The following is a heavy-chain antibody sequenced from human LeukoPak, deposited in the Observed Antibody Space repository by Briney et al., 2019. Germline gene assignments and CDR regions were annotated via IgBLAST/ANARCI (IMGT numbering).Heavy chain of an antibody. CDR3: ARLSPGEWLVGSNWFDP. CDR2: INHSGST. V-gene: IGHV4-34*01. Sequence: SETLSLTCAVYGGSFSGYYWSWIRQPPGKGLEWIGEINHSGSTNYNPSLKSRVTISVDTSKNQFSLKLSSVTAADTAVYYCARLSPGEWLVGSNWFDPWGQGTLVTVSS. D-gene: IGHD6-19*01. J-gene: IGHJ5*02. CDR1: GGSFSGYY.